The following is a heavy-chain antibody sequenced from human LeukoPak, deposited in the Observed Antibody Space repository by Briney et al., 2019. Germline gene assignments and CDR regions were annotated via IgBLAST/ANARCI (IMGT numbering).Heavy chain of an antibody. D-gene: IGHD4-17*01. J-gene: IGHJ4*02. V-gene: IGHV3-21*01. Sequence: AGGSLRLSCAASGFTFSRYTMNWVRQAPGKGLEWVSSISSSSSYIYYADSVKGRFTISRDNAKNSLYLQMNSLRAEDTAVYYCARDYYGDLYFDYWGQGTLVTVSS. CDR2: ISSSSSYI. CDR1: GFTFSRYT. CDR3: ARDYYGDLYFDY.